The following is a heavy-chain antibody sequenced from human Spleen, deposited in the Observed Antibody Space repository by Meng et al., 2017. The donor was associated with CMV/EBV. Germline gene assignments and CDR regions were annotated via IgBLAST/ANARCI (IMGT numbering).Heavy chain of an antibody. Sequence: GESLKISCAASGFTFSSYWMSWVRQAPGKGLEWVANIKQDGSEKYYVDSVKGRFTISRDNAKNSLYLQMNSLRAEDTAVYYCARGGSYSGYDWYFDYWGQGTLVTVSS. D-gene: IGHD5-12*01. V-gene: IGHV3-7*03. CDR3: ARGGSYSGYDWYFDY. CDR1: GFTFSSYW. J-gene: IGHJ4*02. CDR2: IKQDGSEK.